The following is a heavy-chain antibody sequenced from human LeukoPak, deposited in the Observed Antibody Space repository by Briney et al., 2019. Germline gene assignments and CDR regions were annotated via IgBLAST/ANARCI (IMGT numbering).Heavy chain of an antibody. V-gene: IGHV3-21*01. J-gene: IGHJ4*02. CDR1: GFTFSSYS. CDR2: ISSSSSYI. D-gene: IGHD6-13*01. Sequence: PGGSLRLSCAASGFTFSSYSMNWVRQAPGKGLEWVSSISSSSSYIYYADSVKGRFTISRDNAKNSLYLQMNSLRAEDTAVYYCAREGGSSWYKGEFVYWGQGTLVTVSS. CDR3: AREGGSSWYKGEFVY.